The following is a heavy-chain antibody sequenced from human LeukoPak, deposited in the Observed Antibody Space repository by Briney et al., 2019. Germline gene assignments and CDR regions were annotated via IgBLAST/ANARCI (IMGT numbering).Heavy chain of an antibody. D-gene: IGHD3-22*01. V-gene: IGHV3-30-3*01. CDR1: GFTFSSYA. J-gene: IGHJ4*02. CDR3: ARGGTSYYYDSSGYYGY. Sequence: GGSLRLSCAASGFTFSSYAMHWVRQAPGKGLEWVAVISYDGSNKYYADSVKGRFTISRNNSKNTLYLQMNSLRAEDTAVYYCARGGTSYYYDSSGYYGYWGQGTLVTVSS. CDR2: ISYDGSNK.